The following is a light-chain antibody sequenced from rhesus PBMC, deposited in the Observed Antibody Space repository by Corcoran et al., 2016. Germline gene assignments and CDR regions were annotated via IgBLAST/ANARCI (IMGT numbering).Light chain of an antibody. CDR3: QQYNNWNS. CDR1: QSVGSN. V-gene: IGKV3-42*02. CDR2: DAS. Sequence: ETVVTQSPATLSLSPGERATLSCRASQSVGSNLAWYQQKPGEAPKLRNYDASSRATGIPNRFSGSGAGTEFTLTISSLEPEDVGVYYWQQYNNWNSFGQGTKVEIK. J-gene: IGKJ2*01.